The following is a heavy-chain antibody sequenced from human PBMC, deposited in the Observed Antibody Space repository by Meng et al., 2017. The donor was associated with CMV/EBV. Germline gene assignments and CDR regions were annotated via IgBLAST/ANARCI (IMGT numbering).Heavy chain of an antibody. CDR3: AKAFYYYDSSGPYCFDY. D-gene: IGHD3-22*01. Sequence: GESLKISCAASGFTFSSYAMHWVRQAPGKGLEWVAVISYDGSNKYYADSVKGRFTISRDKSKNTLYLQMNSLRAEDTAVYYCAKAFYYYDSSGPYCFDYWGQGTLVTVSS. J-gene: IGHJ4*02. CDR1: GFTFSSYA. CDR2: ISYDGSNK. V-gene: IGHV3-30-3*01.